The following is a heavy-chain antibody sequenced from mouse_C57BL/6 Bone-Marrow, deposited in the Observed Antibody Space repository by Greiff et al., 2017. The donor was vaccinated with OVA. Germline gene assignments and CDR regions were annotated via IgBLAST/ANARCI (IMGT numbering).Heavy chain of an antibody. CDR2: IYPGDGDT. CDR1: GYAFSSSW. D-gene: IGHD1-1*01. V-gene: IGHV1-82*01. Sequence: VQLVESGPELVKPGASVKISCKASGYAFSSSWMNWVKQRPGKGLEWIGRIYPGDGDTNYNGKFKGKATLTADKSSSTAYMQLSSLTSEDSAVYFCAREDYYGSSYEAYWGQGTLVTVSA. J-gene: IGHJ3*01. CDR3: AREDYYGSSYEAY.